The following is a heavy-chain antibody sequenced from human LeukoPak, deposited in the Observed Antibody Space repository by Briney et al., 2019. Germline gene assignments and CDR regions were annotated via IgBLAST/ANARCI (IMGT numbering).Heavy chain of an antibody. CDR1: GFTFSSYA. V-gene: IGHV3-23*01. D-gene: IGHD3-16*01. CDR2: ISGSGGST. J-gene: IGHJ4*02. Sequence: PGGSLRLSCAASGFTFSSYAMSWVRQAPGKGLEWVSAISGSGGSTYYADSVKGRFTISRDNSKNMVSLQMNSLRADDTAVYHCVRDRPGGFNYWGQGTLVTVSS. CDR3: VRDRPGGFNY.